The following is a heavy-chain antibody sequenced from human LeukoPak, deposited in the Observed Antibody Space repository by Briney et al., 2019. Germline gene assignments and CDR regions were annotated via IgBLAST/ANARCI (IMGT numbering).Heavy chain of an antibody. Sequence: PGGSLRLSCAASGFTFSSYSMNWVRQAPGKGLEWVSSISSSSSYIYYADSVKGRFTISRDNAKNSLYLQMNSLRAEDTAVYYCARVDDGYSYGYVNYRGQGTLVTVSS. J-gene: IGHJ4*02. CDR3: ARVDDGYSYGYVNY. CDR2: ISSSSSYI. V-gene: IGHV3-21*01. CDR1: GFTFSSYS. D-gene: IGHD5-18*01.